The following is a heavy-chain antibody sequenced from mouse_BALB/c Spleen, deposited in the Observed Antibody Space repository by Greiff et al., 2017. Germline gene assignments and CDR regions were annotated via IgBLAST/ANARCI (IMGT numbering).Heavy chain of an antibody. J-gene: IGHJ3*01. D-gene: IGHD2-10*02. CDR1: GFNIKDYY. Sequence: VQLQQSGAELVKPGASVKLSCTASGFNIKDYYMHWVKQRPEQGLEWIGRIDPANGNTKYNPKFQGKATITADTSSNTAYMQLSSLTSEDAAVYYCAREERGSMAYWGQGTLVTVSA. CDR3: AREERGSMAY. CDR2: IDPANGNT. V-gene: IGHV14-3*02.